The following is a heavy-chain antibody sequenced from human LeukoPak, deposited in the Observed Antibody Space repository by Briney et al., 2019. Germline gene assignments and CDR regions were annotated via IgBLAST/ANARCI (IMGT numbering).Heavy chain of an antibody. CDR3: AREGGDIVVVPAFDY. V-gene: IGHV1-69*04. Sequence: ASVKVSCKASGGTFSSYAISWVRQAPGQGLEWMGRIIPILGIANYAQKFQGRVTITADKSTSTAYMELSSLRSEDTAVYYCAREGGDIVVVPAFDYWGQGTLVTVSS. D-gene: IGHD2-2*01. CDR2: IIPILGIA. CDR1: GGTFSSYA. J-gene: IGHJ4*02.